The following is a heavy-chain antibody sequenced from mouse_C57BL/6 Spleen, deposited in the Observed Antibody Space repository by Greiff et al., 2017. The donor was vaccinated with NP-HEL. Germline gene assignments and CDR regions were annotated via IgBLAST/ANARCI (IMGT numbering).Heavy chain of an antibody. CDR1: GYTFTSYW. Sequence: VQLQQPGAELVKPGASVKLSCKASGYTFTSYWMQWVKQRPGQGLEWIGEIDPSDSYTNYNQKFKGKATLTVDTSSSTAYMQLSSLTSEDSAVYYCARYGPFAYWGQGTLVTVSA. V-gene: IGHV1-50*01. CDR3: ARYGPFAY. J-gene: IGHJ3*01. CDR2: IDPSDSYT. D-gene: IGHD1-1*02.